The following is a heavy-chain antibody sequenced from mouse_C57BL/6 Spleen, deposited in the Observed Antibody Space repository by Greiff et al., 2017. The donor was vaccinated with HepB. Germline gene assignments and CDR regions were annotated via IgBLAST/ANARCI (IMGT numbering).Heavy chain of an antibody. Sequence: QVQLKQPGAELVRPGSSVKLSCKASGYTFTSYWMDWVKQRPGQGLEWIGNIYPSDSETHYNQKFKDKATLTVDKSSSTAYMQLSSLTSEDSAVYYCARLGYSNYYYYAMDYWGQGTSVTVSS. J-gene: IGHJ4*01. D-gene: IGHD2-5*01. CDR2: IYPSDSET. CDR3: ARLGYSNYYYYAMDY. V-gene: IGHV1-61*01. CDR1: GYTFTSYW.